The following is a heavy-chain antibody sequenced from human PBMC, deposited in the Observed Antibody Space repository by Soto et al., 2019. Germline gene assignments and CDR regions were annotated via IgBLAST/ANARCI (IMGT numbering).Heavy chain of an antibody. J-gene: IGHJ4*02. CDR1: GFTFSRYA. V-gene: IGHV3-23*01. CDR2: ISDSGGST. Sequence: EVQLLESGGGLVQPGGSLRLSCAASGFTFSRYAMSWVRQAPGTGLEWVSAISDSGGSTYYADSVKGRFTISRDNSKNTLYLQMNSLRAEDTAVYYCAKVGTMIVSGPIFDYWGQGTLVTVSS. D-gene: IGHD3-22*01. CDR3: AKVGTMIVSGPIFDY.